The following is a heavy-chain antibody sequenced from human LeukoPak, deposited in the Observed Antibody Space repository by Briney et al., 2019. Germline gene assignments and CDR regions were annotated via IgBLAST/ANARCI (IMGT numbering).Heavy chain of an antibody. V-gene: IGHV3-48*01. D-gene: IGHD3-22*01. J-gene: IGHJ3*02. Sequence: GGSLRLSCAASGFTFSSYSMNWVRQAPGKGLEWVSYISSSSSTIYYADSVKGRFTISRDNSKNTLYLQMNSLRAEDTAVYYCAGDSSGYDAFDIWGQGTMVTVSS. CDR2: ISSSSSTI. CDR1: GFTFSSYS. CDR3: AGDSSGYDAFDI.